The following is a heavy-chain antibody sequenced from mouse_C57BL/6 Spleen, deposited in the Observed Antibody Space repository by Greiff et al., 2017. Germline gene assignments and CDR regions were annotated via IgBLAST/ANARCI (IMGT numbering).Heavy chain of an antibody. CDR1: GFTFSDYG. Sequence: DVHLVESGGGLVQPGGSLKLSCAASGFTFSDYGMAWVRQAPRKGPEWVAFISNLAYSIYYADTVTGRFTISRENAKNTLYLEMSSLRSEDKAMYYCARRDGNYEGYYAMDYWGQGTSVTGSS. CDR2: ISNLAYSI. CDR3: ARRDGNYEGYYAMDY. J-gene: IGHJ4*01. D-gene: IGHD2-1*01. V-gene: IGHV5-15*04.